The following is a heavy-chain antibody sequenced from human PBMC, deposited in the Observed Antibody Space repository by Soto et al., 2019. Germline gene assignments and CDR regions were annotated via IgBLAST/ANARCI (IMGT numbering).Heavy chain of an antibody. V-gene: IGHV3-7*01. CDR3: ARDDGWGRRRFDD. J-gene: IGHJ4*02. CDR1: GFTFSSYW. Sequence: EVQLVESGGGLVQPGGSLRLSCAASGFTFSSYWMSWVRQAPGKGLEWVANMNQDGSQNFYVDSVKGGITISRDNAETSLYRQMNSLRDEDTAVYYGARDDGWGRRRFDDGGRGTLVTVSS. D-gene: IGHD3-16*01. CDR2: MNQDGSQN.